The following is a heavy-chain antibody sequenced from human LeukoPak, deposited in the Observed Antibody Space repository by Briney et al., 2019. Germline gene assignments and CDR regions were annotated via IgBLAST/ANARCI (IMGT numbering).Heavy chain of an antibody. Sequence: SETLSLTCTVSGDFITAYYWSWIRQPPGKGLEWIGYVYYSGSTEYNPSLKSRVTISVDTSKNQFSLKLSSVTAADTAVYYCARSGYSYGWASWFDPWGQGTLVTVSS. D-gene: IGHD5-18*01. J-gene: IGHJ5*02. CDR2: VYYSGST. CDR3: ARSGYSYGWASWFDP. CDR1: GDFITAYY. V-gene: IGHV4-59*12.